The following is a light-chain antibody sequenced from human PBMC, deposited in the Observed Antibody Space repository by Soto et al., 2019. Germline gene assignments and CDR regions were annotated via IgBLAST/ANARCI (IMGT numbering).Light chain of an antibody. CDR3: QYYNSAPWT. Sequence: ETGLTESPATLSVSPGARATVSCRASRSVSRNLAWHEQTPGQVPSLLIYGASTRTSGIPARFSGSGSGTEFTLTISSLQSEDFAVYYCQYYNSAPWTFGQGTKVEIK. CDR1: RSVSRN. J-gene: IGKJ1*01. V-gene: IGKV3-15*01. CDR2: GAS.